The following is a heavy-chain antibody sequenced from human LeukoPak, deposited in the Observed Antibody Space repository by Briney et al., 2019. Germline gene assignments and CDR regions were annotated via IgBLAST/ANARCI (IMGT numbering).Heavy chain of an antibody. CDR1: GGPISRYY. CDR3: ARDLVDTAMGDAFDI. J-gene: IGHJ3*02. V-gene: IGHV4-4*07. D-gene: IGHD5-18*01. CDR2: IYTSGST. Sequence: SETLSLTCTGSGGPISRYYWGWIRQPAGKGLEWIGRIYTSGSTNYNPSLKSRVTMSVDTSKNQFSLKLSSVTAADTAVYYCARDLVDTAMGDAFDIWGQGTMVTVSS.